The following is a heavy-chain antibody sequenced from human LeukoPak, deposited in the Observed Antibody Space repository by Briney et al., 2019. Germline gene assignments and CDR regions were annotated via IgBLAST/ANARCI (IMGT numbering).Heavy chain of an antibody. D-gene: IGHD6-19*01. V-gene: IGHV1-46*01. J-gene: IGHJ1*01. CDR1: GYTFTSYY. CDR3: ARERSRIAVAGKYFQH. CDR2: INPSGGST. Sequence: ASVKVSCKASGYTFTSYYMHWERQAPGQGLEWMGIINPSGGSTSYAQKFQGRVTMTRDTSTSTVYMELSSLRSEDTAVYYCARERSRIAVAGKYFQHWGQGTLVAVSS.